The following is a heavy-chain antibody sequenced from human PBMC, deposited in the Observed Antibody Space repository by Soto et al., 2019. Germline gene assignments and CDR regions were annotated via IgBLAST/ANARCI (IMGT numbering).Heavy chain of an antibody. D-gene: IGHD6-6*01. Sequence: QVQLVESGGGVVQPGRSLRLSCAASGFTFSSYGMHWVRQAPGKGLEWVAVIWYDGSNKYYADSVKGRFTISRDNSKNTLYLQMNSLRAEDTAVYYCASSIAARPGLDYYYYGMDVWGQGTTVTVSS. CDR3: ASSIAARPGLDYYYYGMDV. CDR1: GFTFSSYG. V-gene: IGHV3-33*01. CDR2: IWYDGSNK. J-gene: IGHJ6*02.